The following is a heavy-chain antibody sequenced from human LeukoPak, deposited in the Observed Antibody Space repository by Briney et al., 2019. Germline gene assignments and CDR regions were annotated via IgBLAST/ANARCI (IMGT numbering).Heavy chain of an antibody. V-gene: IGHV4-38-2*02. D-gene: IGHD4-17*01. CDR2: IYHSGST. CDR3: AREPGDYSDAFDM. CDR1: GYSISSGYC. Sequence: SETLSLTCTVSGYSISSGYCWGWIRQPPGKGLEWIGSIYHSGSTYYNPSLKSRVTISVDTSKNQFSLKLSSVTAADTAVYYCAREPGDYSDAFDMWGQGTMVTVSS. J-gene: IGHJ3*02.